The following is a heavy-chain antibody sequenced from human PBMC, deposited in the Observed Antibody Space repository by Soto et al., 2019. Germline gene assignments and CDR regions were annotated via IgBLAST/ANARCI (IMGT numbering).Heavy chain of an antibody. CDR1: GYTFTSYG. J-gene: IGHJ4*02. D-gene: IGHD3-3*01. V-gene: IGHV1-18*01. CDR3: GREIDLWNGYYNY. Sequence: QVQLVQSGAEVKKPGASVKVSCKASGYTFTSYGISWVRQAPGQGPEWMGWISPNNGNTNYAPKVQGRVTMTTHTSASTAYMELRSLRSDDTAVYYCGREIDLWNGYYNYWGQGTLVTVSS. CDR2: ISPNNGNT.